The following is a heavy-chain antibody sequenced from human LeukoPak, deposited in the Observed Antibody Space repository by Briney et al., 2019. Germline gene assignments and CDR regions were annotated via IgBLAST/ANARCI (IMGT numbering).Heavy chain of an antibody. CDR3: ARGGTYDFWSGFSSRWFDP. CDR1: GGSISSGGYS. CDR2: IYHSGST. V-gene: IGHV4-30-2*01. D-gene: IGHD3-3*01. Sequence: PSQTLSLTCAVSGGSISSGGYSWSWIRQPPGKGLEWIGYIYHSGSTYYNPSLKSRVTISVDTSKNQFSLKLSSVTAADTAVYYCARGGTYDFWSGFSSRWFDPWGQGTLVTVSS. J-gene: IGHJ5*02.